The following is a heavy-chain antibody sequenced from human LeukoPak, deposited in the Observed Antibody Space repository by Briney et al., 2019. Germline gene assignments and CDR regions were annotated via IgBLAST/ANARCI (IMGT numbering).Heavy chain of an antibody. Sequence: SETLSLTCTVSGGSITTSSYYWGWIRQPPGKGLEWIGIIYYSGSTYYNPSLKGRVTISVDTSKNQFSLKLSSVTAADTAVYYCARAFRARYFDLWGRGTLVAVSS. CDR3: ARAFRARYFDL. J-gene: IGHJ2*01. CDR1: GGSITTSSYY. CDR2: IYYSGST. V-gene: IGHV4-39*01. D-gene: IGHD2/OR15-2a*01.